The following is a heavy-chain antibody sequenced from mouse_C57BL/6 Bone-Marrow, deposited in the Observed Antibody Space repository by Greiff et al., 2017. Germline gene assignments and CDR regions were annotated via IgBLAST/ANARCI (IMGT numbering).Heavy chain of an antibody. CDR2: IDPENGDT. V-gene: IGHV14-4*01. CDR3: TLTTVVAFDY. CDR1: GFNIKDDY. D-gene: IGHD1-1*01. J-gene: IGHJ2*01. Sequence: EVQRVESGAELVRPGASVKLSCTASGFNIKDDYMHWVKQRPEQGLEWIGWIDPENGDTEYASKFQGKATITADTSSNTAYLQLSSLTSEDTAVYYCTLTTVVAFDYWGQGTTLTVSS.